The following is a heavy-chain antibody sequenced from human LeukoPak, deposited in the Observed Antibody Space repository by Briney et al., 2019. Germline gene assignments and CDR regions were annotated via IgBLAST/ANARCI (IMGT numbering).Heavy chain of an antibody. D-gene: IGHD7-27*01. CDR1: GFTFDDYG. CDR2: ITSRSTT. CDR3: AKDGNWARFED. V-gene: IGHV3-23*01. J-gene: IGHJ4*02. Sequence: AGGSLRPSCAASGFTFDDYGMNWVRQAPGKGLEWVSGITSRSTTYYADSVKGRFTISRDNSKNMVWLQINSPTAEDTATYYCAKDGNWARFEDWGQGTLVTVSS.